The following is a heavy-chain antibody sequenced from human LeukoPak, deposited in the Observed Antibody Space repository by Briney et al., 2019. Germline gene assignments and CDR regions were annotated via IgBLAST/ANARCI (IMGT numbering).Heavy chain of an antibody. CDR1: GFTFSSYG. V-gene: IGHV3-30*02. J-gene: IGHJ4*02. CDR2: IRNDGSDK. Sequence: GGSLRLSCASSGFTFSSYGMYWVRQAPDKGLEWVAFIRNDGSDKYYTGSVKGRFTISRDNSKNTLYLQMNSLRAEDIAVYYCARDSTGWYYHYCGQVTLVTVSS. CDR3: ARDSTGWYYHY. D-gene: IGHD6-19*01.